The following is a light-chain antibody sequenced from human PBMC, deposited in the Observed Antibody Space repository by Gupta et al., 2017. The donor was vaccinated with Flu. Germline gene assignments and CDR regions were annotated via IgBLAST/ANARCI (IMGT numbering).Light chain of an antibody. Sequence: DIVLTQSHATLSLSPGEGATLSCRASQSVSSYLAWYQQQPGQAPRLLIYDASKRATGIPDSFSGSGSGTDVTLTISSLEPEEVAVYYCQQRSNWPLTFGGGTKVEIK. CDR2: DAS. V-gene: IGKV3-11*01. CDR1: QSVSSY. J-gene: IGKJ4*01. CDR3: QQRSNWPLT.